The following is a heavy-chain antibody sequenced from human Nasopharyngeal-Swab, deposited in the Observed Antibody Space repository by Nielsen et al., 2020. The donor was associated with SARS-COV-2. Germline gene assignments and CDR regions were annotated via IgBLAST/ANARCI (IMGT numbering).Heavy chain of an antibody. D-gene: IGHD2-15*01. CDR3: ANSDGGSCYSAGFL. J-gene: IGHJ1*01. Sequence: GESLKISCAASGFTFSSSGMHWVRQAPGKGLEWVAVISYDGSNKYYSDSVKGQFSISRDNSKNTLYLQMNSLRAEDTAVYYCANSDGGSCYSAGFLWGQGTLVIVSS. V-gene: IGHV3-30*18. CDR1: GFTFSSSG. CDR2: ISYDGSNK.